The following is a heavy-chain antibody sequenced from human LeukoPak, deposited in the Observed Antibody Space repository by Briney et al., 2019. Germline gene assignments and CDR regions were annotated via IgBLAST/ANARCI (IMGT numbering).Heavy chain of an antibody. CDR3: ARSEYSSPFDP. CDR1: GGSISSRSYY. V-gene: IGHV4-39*07. CDR2: INYSGNI. Sequence: SETLSLTCSVSGGSISSRSYYWGWVRQSPGKGLQWIGIINYSGNIYYHESLRSRVTISVDTSRNQFSLKLSSVTAADTAVYYCARSEYSSPFDPWGQGTLVTVSS. J-gene: IGHJ5*02. D-gene: IGHD6-6*01.